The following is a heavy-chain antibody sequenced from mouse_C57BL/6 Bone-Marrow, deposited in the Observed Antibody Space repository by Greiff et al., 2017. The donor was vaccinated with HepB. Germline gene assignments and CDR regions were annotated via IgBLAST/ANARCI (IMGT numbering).Heavy chain of an antibody. Sequence: QVQLQQPGAELVRPGSSVKLSCKASGYTFTGYWMHWVKQRPIQGLEWIGNIDPSDSETHYNQKFKDKATLTVDKSSSTAYMQLSSLTSEDSAVYDCAREGVLWLRQYYFDYWGQGTTLTVSS. D-gene: IGHD2-2*01. CDR3: AREGVLWLRQYYFDY. CDR2: IDPSDSET. CDR1: GYTFTGYW. J-gene: IGHJ2*01. V-gene: IGHV1-52*01.